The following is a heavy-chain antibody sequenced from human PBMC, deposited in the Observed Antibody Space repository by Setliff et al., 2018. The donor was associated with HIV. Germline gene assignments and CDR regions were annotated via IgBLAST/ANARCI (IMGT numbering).Heavy chain of an antibody. CDR3: ARSITMIIVAPGAFDI. D-gene: IGHD3-22*01. V-gene: IGHV4-34*01. CDR2: INHSGST. CDR1: GGSFSGYY. J-gene: IGHJ3*02. Sequence: PSETLSLTCAVYGGSFSGYYWSLIRQPPGKGLEWIGEINHSGSTNYNPSLKSRVTISVDTSKNQFSLKVSSVTVADTAVYYCARSITMIIVAPGAFDIWGQGTMVTVSS.